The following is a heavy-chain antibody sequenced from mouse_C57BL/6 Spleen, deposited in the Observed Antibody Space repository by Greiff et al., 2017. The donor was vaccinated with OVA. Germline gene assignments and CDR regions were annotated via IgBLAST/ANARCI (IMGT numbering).Heavy chain of an antibody. J-gene: IGHJ2*01. V-gene: IGHV5-9*01. D-gene: IGHD2-5*01. CDR3: ARRTAYYSNYGYFDY. CDR1: GFTFSSYT. Sequence: EVKLVESGGGLVKPGGSLKLSCAASGFTFSSYTMSWVRQTPEKRLEWVATISGGGGNTYYPDSVKGRFTISRDNAKNTLYLQMSSLRSEDTALYYCARRTAYYSNYGYFDYWGQGTTLTVSS. CDR2: ISGGGGNT.